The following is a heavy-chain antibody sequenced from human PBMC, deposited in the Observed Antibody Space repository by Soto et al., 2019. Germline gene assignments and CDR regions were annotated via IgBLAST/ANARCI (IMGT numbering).Heavy chain of an antibody. CDR2: ISRRGAYI. D-gene: IGHD3-10*01. CDR3: TRDGRASWNSGVFDTYYDY. J-gene: IGHJ4*02. Sequence: EEQLVESGGGLVKSGGSLRLSCAASGFTCSTYSMNWVRQAPGKGLEWVSSISRRGAYISYADSVKGRFTISRDNSKDSLFLQMNRLRAEDTAVYFCTRDGRASWNSGVFDTYYDYWGQGTLVTVSS. CDR1: GFTCSTYS. V-gene: IGHV3-21*01.